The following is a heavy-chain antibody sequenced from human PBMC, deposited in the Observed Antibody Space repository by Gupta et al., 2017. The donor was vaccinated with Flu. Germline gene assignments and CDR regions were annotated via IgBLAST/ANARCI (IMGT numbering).Heavy chain of an antibody. CDR3: ARGRQLWTYHYYRGMDV. D-gene: IGHD1-7*01. V-gene: IGHV1-2*02. Sequence: VRQAPGQGCECMGSINPNNAETHYAPKFQGRVTITKYTSTTKVVMEVDSLTSDDTAVYYCARGRQLWTYHYYRGMDVWGQGTAVT. CDR2: INPNNAET. J-gene: IGHJ6*02.